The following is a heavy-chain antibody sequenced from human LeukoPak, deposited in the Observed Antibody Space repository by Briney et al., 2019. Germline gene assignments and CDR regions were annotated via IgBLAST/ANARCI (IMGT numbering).Heavy chain of an antibody. J-gene: IGHJ4*02. V-gene: IGHV3-33*01. CDR2: IWYDGRDK. CDR1: GFIFRSYG. CDR3: ARDIVATGGRYFDH. Sequence: PGRSLRLSCAASGFIFRSYGMHWVRQTPGEGLEWVAAIWYDGRDKYYADSVKGRFTISRDNSEYTLSLQMNSLRGEDTAVYYCARDIVATGGRYFDHWGQGTLVTVSS. D-gene: IGHD6-13*01.